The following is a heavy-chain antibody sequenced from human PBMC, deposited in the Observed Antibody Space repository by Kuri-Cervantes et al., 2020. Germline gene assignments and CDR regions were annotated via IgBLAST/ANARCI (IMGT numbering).Heavy chain of an antibody. CDR3: AKVLVTYGSGSYYNSQQYDY. V-gene: IGHV3-30*18. CDR1: GFTFSNYG. CDR2: ISYDGSNK. Sequence: GESLKISCAASGFTFSNYGMHWVRQAPGKGLEWVAVISYDGSNKYYADSVKGRFTISRDNSKNTLYLQMNSLRAEDTAVYYCAKVLVTYGSGSYYNSQQYDYWGQGTLVTVSS. J-gene: IGHJ4*02. D-gene: IGHD3-10*01.